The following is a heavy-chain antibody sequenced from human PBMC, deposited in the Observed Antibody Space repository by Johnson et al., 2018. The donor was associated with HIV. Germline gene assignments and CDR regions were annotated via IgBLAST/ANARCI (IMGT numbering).Heavy chain of an antibody. D-gene: IGHD1-20*01. J-gene: IGHJ3*02. Sequence: VQLVESGGGVVRPGGSLRLSCVASGFTFDDYGMSWVRQAPGKGLEWVSGINWNGGSTGYADSVKGRFTISRDNAKNSLYLQMNSLRAEDTAVYYCAKDSMGYNWNQFEAFDIWGQGTMVTVSS. CDR2: INWNGGST. CDR3: AKDSMGYNWNQFEAFDI. CDR1: GFTFDDYG. V-gene: IGHV3-20*04.